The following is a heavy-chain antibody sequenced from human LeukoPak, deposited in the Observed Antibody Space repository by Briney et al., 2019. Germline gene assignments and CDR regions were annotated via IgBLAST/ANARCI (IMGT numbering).Heavy chain of an antibody. D-gene: IGHD1-26*01. CDR1: GYTFTGYY. CDR2: INPNSGGT. V-gene: IGHV1-2*02. J-gene: IGHJ3*02. Sequence: ASVKVSCKASGYTFTGYYMHWVRQAPGQGLEWMGWINPNSGGTNYAQKFQGRVTMTRDTSISTACMELSRLRSDDTAVYYCAREVGGRDDAFDIWGQGTMVTVSS. CDR3: AREVGGRDDAFDI.